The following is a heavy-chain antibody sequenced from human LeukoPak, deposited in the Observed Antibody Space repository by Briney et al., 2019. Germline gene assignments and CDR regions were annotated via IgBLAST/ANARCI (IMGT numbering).Heavy chain of an antibody. CDR2: IKQDGSEK. J-gene: IGHJ4*02. Sequence: GGSLRLSCAASGFTFSSNWMTWVRQAPGKGLEWVANIKQDGSEKYYVDSVKGRFAISRDNAKNSLSLQMNTLRAEDTAVYYCARWTLDSGYYHIDYWGQGTLVTVSS. D-gene: IGHD2-15*01. CDR1: GFTFSSNW. CDR3: ARWTLDSGYYHIDY. V-gene: IGHV3-7*01.